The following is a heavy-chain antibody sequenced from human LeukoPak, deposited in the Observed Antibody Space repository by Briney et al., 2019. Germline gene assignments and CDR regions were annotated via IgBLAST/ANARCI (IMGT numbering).Heavy chain of an antibody. CDR3: ARDYCSSTSCNAFNI. CDR2: LNPKSGDT. Sequence: ASVKVSCKASGFTFTNYDINWVRQAPGRGLEWMGWLNPKSGDTGYAQKFQGRVAMTRNTSISTAYMELSSLTSEDTAVYYCARDYCSSTSCNAFNIWGQGTMVTVS. D-gene: IGHD2-2*01. V-gene: IGHV1-8*01. J-gene: IGHJ3*02. CDR1: GFTFTNYD.